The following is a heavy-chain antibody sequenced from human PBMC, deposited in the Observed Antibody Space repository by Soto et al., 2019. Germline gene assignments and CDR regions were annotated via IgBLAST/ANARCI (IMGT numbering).Heavy chain of an antibody. Sequence: GESLKISCKGSGYSFTNYWIGLVLQMPGKGLEWMGIIYPGDSDARHSPSLQGQVTISADKSISTAYLQWSSLKASDTAMYYCARLRSGYYDSSGNYYYYGMDVWGQGTTVTVSS. V-gene: IGHV5-51*01. CDR1: GYSFTNYW. D-gene: IGHD3-22*01. CDR2: IYPGDSDA. CDR3: ARLRSGYYDSSGNYYYYGMDV. J-gene: IGHJ6*02.